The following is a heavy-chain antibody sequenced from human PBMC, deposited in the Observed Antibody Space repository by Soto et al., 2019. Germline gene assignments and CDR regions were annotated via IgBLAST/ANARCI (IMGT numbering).Heavy chain of an antibody. Sequence: QVQLVQSGAEVKKPGSSVKVSCKASGGTFSSYAISWVRQAPGQGLEGMGGIIPILGTANYAQKFQGRVTITADESTSTAYMELSSLRSEDTDVYYCARYYYDSSGYWGGLDYWGQGTLVTVSS. V-gene: IGHV1-69*01. CDR2: IIPILGTA. J-gene: IGHJ4*02. CDR1: GGTFSSYA. D-gene: IGHD3-22*01. CDR3: ARYYYDSSGYWGGLDY.